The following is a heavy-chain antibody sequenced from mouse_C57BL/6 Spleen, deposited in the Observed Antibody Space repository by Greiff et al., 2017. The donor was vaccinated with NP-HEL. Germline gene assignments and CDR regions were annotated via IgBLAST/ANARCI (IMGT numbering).Heavy chain of an antibody. J-gene: IGHJ2*01. Sequence: QVQLKESGPELVKPGASVKISCKASGYAFSSSWMNWVKQRPGKGLEWIGRIYPGDGDTNYNGKFKGKATLTADKSSSTAYMQLSSLTSEDSAVYFCASPYYYGEAYFDYWGQGTTLTVSS. D-gene: IGHD1-1*01. CDR1: GYAFSSSW. V-gene: IGHV1-82*01. CDR2: IYPGDGDT. CDR3: ASPYYYGEAYFDY.